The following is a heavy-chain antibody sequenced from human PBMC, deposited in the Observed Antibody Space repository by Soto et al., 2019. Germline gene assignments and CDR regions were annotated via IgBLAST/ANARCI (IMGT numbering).Heavy chain of an antibody. CDR1: GDSFSDYY. D-gene: IGHD5-12*01. J-gene: IGHJ6*03. CDR3: ARESGGATATLDYYYFYMDV. V-gene: IGHV1-2*02. Sequence: VQLAQSGAEVKKPGASVKVSCKTSGDSFSDYYIHWVRQAPGQGLEWMGWINPNGGATKYAQKFQGRVTVTRDTSIRTVYMELSSLRSDDTAVYYCARESGGATATLDYYYFYMDVWGKGTTVTVSS. CDR2: INPNGGAT.